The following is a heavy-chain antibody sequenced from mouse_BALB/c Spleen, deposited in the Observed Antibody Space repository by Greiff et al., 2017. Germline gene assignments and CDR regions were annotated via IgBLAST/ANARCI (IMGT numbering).Heavy chain of an antibody. CDR3: NALAMIKPYYFDY. CDR1: GFNITDYY. D-gene: IGHD2-4*01. J-gene: IGHJ2*01. Sequence: EVQLQQSGAELVRSGASVKLSCTASGFNITDYYMHWVKQRPEQGLEWIGWIDPENGDTEYAPKFQGKATLTADTSSNTAYLQLSSLTSEDTAVYYCNALAMIKPYYFDYWGQGTTLTVSS. V-gene: IGHV14-4*02. CDR2: IDPENGDT.